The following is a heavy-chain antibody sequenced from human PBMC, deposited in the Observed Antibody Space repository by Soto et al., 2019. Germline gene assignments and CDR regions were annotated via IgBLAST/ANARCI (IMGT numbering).Heavy chain of an antibody. D-gene: IGHD2-8*01. CDR1: GFTFSNAW. CDR2: IKSIADGGTT. J-gene: IGHJ3*02. CDR3: HTPHGRNAFDI. Sequence: LRLSCATSGFTFSNAWMAWVRQAPGKGLEWVGRIKSIADGGTTNYAAPVKGRFSISRHDSENTLYLQMNSLRVEDTGIYYCHTPHGRNAFDIWGPGTVVTVSS. V-gene: IGHV3-15*01.